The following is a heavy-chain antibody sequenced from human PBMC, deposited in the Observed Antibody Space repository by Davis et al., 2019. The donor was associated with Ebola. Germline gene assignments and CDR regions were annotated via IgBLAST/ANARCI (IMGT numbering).Heavy chain of an antibody. D-gene: IGHD6-13*01. V-gene: IGHV4-61*01. CDR3: ACLYSSSEAPS. CDR2: IYYSGST. Sequence: SETLSLTCTVSGGSVSSGSYYWSWIRQPPGKGLEWIGYIYYSGSTNHNPSLKSRVTISVDTSKNQFSLKLSSVTAADTAVYYCACLYSSSEAPSWGQGTLVTVSS. J-gene: IGHJ5*02. CDR1: GGSVSSGSYY.